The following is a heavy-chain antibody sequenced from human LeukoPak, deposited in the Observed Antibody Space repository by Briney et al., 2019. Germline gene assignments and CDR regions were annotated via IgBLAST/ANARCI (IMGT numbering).Heavy chain of an antibody. CDR2: IHPYSGNT. J-gene: IGHJ4*02. CDR1: GYTFINYD. D-gene: IGHD6-13*01. Sequence: GASVKVSCKASGYTFINYDINWVRQATGQGLEWMGWIHPYSGNTGYAQMFQGRVTVTRDTSISTVYMELSDLRSDDTAVYYCARVVVGAAGGREFDHWGQGTLVTVSS. CDR3: ARVVVGAAGGREFDH. V-gene: IGHV1-8*02.